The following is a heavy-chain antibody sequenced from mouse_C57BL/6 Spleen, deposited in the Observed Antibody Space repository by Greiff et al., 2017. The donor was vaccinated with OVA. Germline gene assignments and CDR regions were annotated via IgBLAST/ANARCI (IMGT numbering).Heavy chain of an antibody. V-gene: IGHV1-52*01. CDR3: ARDYGSSPRYFDV. CDR1: GYTFTSYW. J-gene: IGHJ1*03. D-gene: IGHD1-1*01. Sequence: QVQLQQSGAELVRPGSSVKLSCKASGYTFTSYWMHWVKQRPIQGLEWIGNIDPSDSETHYNQKFKDKATLTVDKSSSTAYMQLSSLTSEDSAVYYCARDYGSSPRYFDVWGTGTTVTVSS. CDR2: IDPSDSET.